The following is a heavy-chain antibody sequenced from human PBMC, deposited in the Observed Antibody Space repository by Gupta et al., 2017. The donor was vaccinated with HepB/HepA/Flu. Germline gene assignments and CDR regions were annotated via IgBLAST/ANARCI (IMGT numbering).Heavy chain of an antibody. J-gene: IGHJ4*02. CDR3: ARTPGFGDYTSVYFDY. D-gene: IGHD3-10*01. Sequence: QVQLVESGGGLVKPGGSLQLSCAGSGFTLTAYYLSWIRQAPGKGLEWVSYISGRGKTIYYADSVKGRFTISRDNAKNSLYLQMNSLRGDDTAVYYCARTPGFGDYTSVYFDYWGQGTLVTVSS. CDR2: ISGRGKTI. V-gene: IGHV3-11*01. CDR1: GFTLTAYY.